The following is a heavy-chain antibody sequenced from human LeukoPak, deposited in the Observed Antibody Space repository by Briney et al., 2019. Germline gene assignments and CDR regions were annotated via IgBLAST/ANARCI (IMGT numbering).Heavy chain of an antibody. CDR3: EKEGIKEAPREFDY. D-gene: IGHD1-26*01. CDR1: GLSFSNYG. Sequence: GGSLRLSCAASGLSFSNYGMNWVRQAPGKGLEWVSVISGNFDTTYYADSMKGRFTISRDNSKNTLYLQINSLRAEDTAVYYWEKEGIKEAPREFDYWGQGSLVTVSS. V-gene: IGHV3-23*01. J-gene: IGHJ4*02. CDR2: ISGNFDTT.